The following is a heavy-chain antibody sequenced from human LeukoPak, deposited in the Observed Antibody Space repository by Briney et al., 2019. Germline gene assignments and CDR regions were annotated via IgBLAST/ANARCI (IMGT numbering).Heavy chain of an antibody. V-gene: IGHV4-4*07. CDR2: IYASGDT. J-gene: IGHJ4*02. Sequence: SSMMSLCRAFSCSFISYCYWTLLRQPAEGVVELVGLIYASGDTNYNPSFKTRVTISVDKSKNQVSLKLSSLTAADTAMHYCARAAEDSSGWYLFDYWGQGILVTVSA. CDR1: CSFISYCY. CDR3: ARAAEDSSGWYLFDY. D-gene: IGHD6-19*01.